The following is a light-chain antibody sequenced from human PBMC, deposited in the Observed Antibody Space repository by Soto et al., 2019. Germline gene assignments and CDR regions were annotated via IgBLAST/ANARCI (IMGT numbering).Light chain of an antibody. CDR3: QQEGSAPRT. J-gene: IGKJ2*01. CDR1: QSVSSSY. V-gene: IGKV3-20*01. CDR2: GAS. Sequence: EIVLTQSPGTLSLSPGETATLSCRASQSVSSSYLAWYQQKPGQAPRLLIYGASSRATGIPDRFSGSGSGKDFTLTISRLEPEDFAVYYCQQEGSAPRTFGQGTKLEIK.